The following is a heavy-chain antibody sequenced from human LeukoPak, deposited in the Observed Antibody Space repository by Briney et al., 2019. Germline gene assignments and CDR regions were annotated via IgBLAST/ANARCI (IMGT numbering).Heavy chain of an antibody. CDR3: AKDISGYPYYFDY. V-gene: IGHV3-23*01. CDR2: ISGSGGST. Sequence: GGSLRLSCAASGFTFSSYAMSWVRQAPGKGLEWVSAISGSGGSTYYADPVKGRFTISRDNSKITLYLQMNSLRAEDTAVYYCAKDISGYPYYFDYWGQGTLVTVSS. CDR1: GFTFSSYA. D-gene: IGHD5-12*01. J-gene: IGHJ4*02.